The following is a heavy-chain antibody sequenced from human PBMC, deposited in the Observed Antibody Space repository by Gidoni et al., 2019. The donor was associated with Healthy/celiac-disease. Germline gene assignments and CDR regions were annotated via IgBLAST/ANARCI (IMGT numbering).Heavy chain of an antibody. CDR1: GYTLTDLS. J-gene: IGHJ6*02. CDR3: ATGYAEGARSYYYYGMDV. Sequence: QVQLVQSGAEVKKPGASVKVSCKVSGYTLTDLSMHWVLQAPGKGLEWMGGFDPEDGETIYAQKYQGRVTMTEDTSTDTAYMELSSLRSEDTAVYYCATGYAEGARSYYYYGMDVWGQGTTVTVSS. D-gene: IGHD1-26*01. CDR2: FDPEDGET. V-gene: IGHV1-24*01.